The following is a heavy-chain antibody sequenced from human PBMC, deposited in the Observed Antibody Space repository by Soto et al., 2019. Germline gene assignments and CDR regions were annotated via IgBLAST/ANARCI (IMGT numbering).Heavy chain of an antibody. Sequence: SGPTLVNPTQTLTLTCTFSAFSLSTGGVGVDWIRQPPGKALEWLALIYWDDDKRYSPSLRSRLTITKDTSNNQVVLTMTNMDPVDTATYYCIQSRCGGDCLQSYASYYYYGMDVWGQGTTVTVSS. D-gene: IGHD2-21*02. CDR2: IYWDDDK. CDR3: IQSRCGGDCLQSYASYYYYGMDV. V-gene: IGHV2-5*02. J-gene: IGHJ6*02. CDR1: AFSLSTGGVG.